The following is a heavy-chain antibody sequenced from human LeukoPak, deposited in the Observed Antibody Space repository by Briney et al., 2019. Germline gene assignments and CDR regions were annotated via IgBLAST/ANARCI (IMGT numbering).Heavy chain of an antibody. CDR2: IKQDESEK. V-gene: IGHV3-7*05. Sequence: GGSLRLSCAASGFTFSSYWMSWVRQAPGKGLEWVASIKQDESEKYYVDSVKGRFTISRGNAKSSLYLQMDTLSADDTAVYHCARHDYLGYWGQDTLVTVSS. J-gene: IGHJ1*01. CDR3: ARHDYLGY. CDR1: GFTFSSYW. D-gene: IGHD3-16*01.